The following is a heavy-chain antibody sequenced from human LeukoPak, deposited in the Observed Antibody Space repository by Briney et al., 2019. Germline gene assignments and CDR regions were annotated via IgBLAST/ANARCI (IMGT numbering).Heavy chain of an antibody. D-gene: IGHD6-13*01. CDR1: GGTFSSYA. V-gene: IGHV1-69*04. J-gene: IGHJ4*02. CDR3: ARDPREAAEFLL. CDR2: IIPILGIA. Sequence: GASVKVSCKASGGTFSSYAISWVRQAPGQGLEWMGRIIPILGIANYAQKFQGRVAITADKSTSTAYMELSSLRSEDTAVYYCARDPREAAEFLLWGQGTLVTVSS.